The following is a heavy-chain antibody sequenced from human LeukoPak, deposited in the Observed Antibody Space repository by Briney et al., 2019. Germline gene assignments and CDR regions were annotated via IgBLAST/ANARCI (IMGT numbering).Heavy chain of an antibody. CDR2: INPNSGGT. CDR1: GYTFTGYY. Sequence: GASVKVSCKASGYTFTGYYIHWVRQAPGQGLEWMGWINPNSGGTNYAQKFQGRVTMTRDTSISTAYMELSSLRSDDTAMYYCARDKSGNYYQYFDYWGQGTLVTVSS. J-gene: IGHJ4*02. CDR3: ARDKSGNYYQYFDY. V-gene: IGHV1-2*02. D-gene: IGHD1-26*01.